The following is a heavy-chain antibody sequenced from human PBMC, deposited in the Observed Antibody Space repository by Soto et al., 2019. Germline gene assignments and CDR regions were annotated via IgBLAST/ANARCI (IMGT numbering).Heavy chain of an antibody. CDR2: RYYSGNT. Sequence: HVQLQESGPGPVTPSQTLSLSCTVSGVSITSGSYYWTWVRQSPGKGLEWIGYRYYSGNTYYNPSLNSPASISVDTSKNQFFLKLTAVTAAGTAVYLCARGGDDTSGKTFIVSGPYCWVQGTIVTVSS. CDR3: ARGGDDTSGKTFIVSGPYC. CDR1: GVSITSGSYY. D-gene: IGHD3-22*01. V-gene: IGHV4-30-4*01. J-gene: IGHJ4*02.